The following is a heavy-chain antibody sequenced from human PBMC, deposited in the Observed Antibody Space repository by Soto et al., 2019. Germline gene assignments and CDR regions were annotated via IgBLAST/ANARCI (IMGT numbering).Heavy chain of an antibody. Sequence: PGGSLRLSCAASGFTFSSYAMSWVRQAPGKGLEWVSAISGSGGSTYDADSVKGRFTISRDNSKNTLYLQMNSLRAEDTAVYYCATVPDYGDYPYYYYGMDVWGQGTTVTVS. J-gene: IGHJ6*02. CDR3: ATVPDYGDYPYYYYGMDV. CDR2: ISGSGGST. V-gene: IGHV3-23*01. D-gene: IGHD4-17*01. CDR1: GFTFSSYA.